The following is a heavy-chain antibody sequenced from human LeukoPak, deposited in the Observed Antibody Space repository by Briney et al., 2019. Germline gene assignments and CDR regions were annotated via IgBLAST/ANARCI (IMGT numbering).Heavy chain of an antibody. CDR2: ISTYNDNT. V-gene: IGHV1-18*01. Sequence: GASVKVSCKASGYTFTSYGLSWVRQAPGQGLEWMGWISTYNDNTHYAQKFQGRVTMTTDTSTNTAYMELRRLRSDDTAVYYCAREMAVAGSGVIDSWGLGTLVTVSS. CDR3: AREMAVAGSGVIDS. CDR1: GYTFTSYG. J-gene: IGHJ4*02. D-gene: IGHD6-19*01.